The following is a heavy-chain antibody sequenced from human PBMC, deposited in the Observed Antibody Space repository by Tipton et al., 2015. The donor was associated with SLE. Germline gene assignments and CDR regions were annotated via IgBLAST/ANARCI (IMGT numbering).Heavy chain of an antibody. CDR1: GGSFSSGSYH. J-gene: IGHJ4*02. V-gene: IGHV4-61*09. Sequence: TLSLTCIVSGGSFSSGSYHWSWIRQPAGKGLEWIGQMFSSGTTNYNPSLKSRVTVSVDTSKSQFSPKLTSVTAADTAVYYWARRRGASGLFDSWGQGILVTVSS. CDR2: MFSSGTT. CDR3: ARRRGASGLFDS.